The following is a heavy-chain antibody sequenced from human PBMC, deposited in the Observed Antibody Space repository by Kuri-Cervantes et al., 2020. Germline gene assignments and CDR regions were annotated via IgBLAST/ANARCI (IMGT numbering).Heavy chain of an antibody. CDR2: INSSGGST. J-gene: IGHJ5*02. CDR3: ARAEYYDFFGGPGRANWFDH. D-gene: IGHD3-3*01. Sequence: ASVNVSCKASGYTFTHYYMHWVRQAPGQGREWMGIINSSGGSTSYAQKFQGRVTMTRNTSISTDDMELSRLRSEETAVYYCARAEYYDFFGGPGRANWFDHWGQGTLVTVSS. V-gene: IGHV1-46*01. CDR1: GYTFTHYY.